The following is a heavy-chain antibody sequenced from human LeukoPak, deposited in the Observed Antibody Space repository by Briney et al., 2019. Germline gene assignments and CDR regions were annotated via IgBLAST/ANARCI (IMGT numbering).Heavy chain of an antibody. V-gene: IGHV4-34*01. CDR2: INHSGST. J-gene: IGHJ4*02. D-gene: IGHD2-15*01. Sequence: PSETLSLTCAVYGGSFSGYYWSWIRQPPGKGLEWIGEINHSGSTNYNPSLKSRVTISVDTSKNQFSLKLSSVTAADTAVYYCARGWSCSGGSCYPFDYWGQGTLVTVSS. CDR3: ARGWSCSGGSCYPFDY. CDR1: GGSFSGYY.